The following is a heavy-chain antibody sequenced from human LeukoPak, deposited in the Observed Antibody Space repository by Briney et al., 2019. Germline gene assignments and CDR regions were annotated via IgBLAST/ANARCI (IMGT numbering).Heavy chain of an antibody. CDR3: ARGTSYDILTGYYIGDY. CDR2: IWYDGSNK. CDR1: GFTFSSYG. V-gene: IGHV3-33*01. J-gene: IGHJ4*02. Sequence: GRSLRLSCAASGFTFSSYGMHWVRQAPGKGLEWVAVIWYDGSNKYYADSVKGRFTISRDNSKNTLYLQMNSLRAEDTAVYYCARGTSYDILTGYYIGDYWGQGTLVTVSS. D-gene: IGHD3-9*01.